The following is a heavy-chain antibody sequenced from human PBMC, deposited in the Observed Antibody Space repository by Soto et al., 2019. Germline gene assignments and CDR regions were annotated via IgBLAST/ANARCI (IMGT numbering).Heavy chain of an antibody. CDR3: ARDACYYDSSGYKLFYFDY. CDR2: FYYSGST. CDR1: GGSVSSGSYY. V-gene: IGHV4-61*01. D-gene: IGHD3-22*01. J-gene: IGHJ4*02. Sequence: PSETLSLTCTVSGGSVSSGSYYWSWIRQPPGKGLEWIGYFYYSGSTNYNPSLKSRVTISVDTSKNQFSLKLSSVTAADTAVYYCARDACYYDSSGYKLFYFDYWGQGTLVTVAS.